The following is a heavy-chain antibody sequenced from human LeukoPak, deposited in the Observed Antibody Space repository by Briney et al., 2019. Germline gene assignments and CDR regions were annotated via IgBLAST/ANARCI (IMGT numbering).Heavy chain of an antibody. V-gene: IGHV3-30*18. D-gene: IGHD1-26*01. J-gene: IGHJ4*02. Sequence: GGSLRLSCAASGFTFSSYGMHWVRQAPGKGLEWVTVISYDGSDKYYADSVKGRFTISRDNSKNTLYLQMNSLRAEDTAVYYCAKEGDYSGSYYGGYAIDYWGQGTLVTVSS. CDR3: AKEGDYSGSYYGGYAIDY. CDR1: GFTFSSYG. CDR2: ISYDGSDK.